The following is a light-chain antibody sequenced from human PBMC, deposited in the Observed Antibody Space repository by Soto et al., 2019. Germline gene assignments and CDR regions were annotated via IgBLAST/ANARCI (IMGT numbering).Light chain of an antibody. J-gene: IGKJ1*01. V-gene: IGKV1-8*01. CDR2: AAS. Sequence: AIRMTQSPSSLSASTGDRVTITCRAGQGISSYLAWYQQKPGKAPKLLIYAASTLQSGVPSRFSGSGSGTDFTLTISCLQSEDFATYYCRQYYSYPRTFGQGTKV. CDR3: RQYYSYPRT. CDR1: QGISSY.